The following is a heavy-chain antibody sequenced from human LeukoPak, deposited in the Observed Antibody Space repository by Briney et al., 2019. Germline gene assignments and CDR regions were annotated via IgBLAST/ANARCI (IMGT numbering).Heavy chain of an antibody. Sequence: GGSLRLSXAASGFTFSSYAMSWVRQAPGKGLEWVSAISGSGGSTYYADSVKGRFTIPRDNSKNTLYLQMDSLRAEDTAVYYCAKDLKFYYFDYWGQGTLVTVSS. D-gene: IGHD2/OR15-2a*01. J-gene: IGHJ4*02. CDR1: GFTFSSYA. V-gene: IGHV3-23*01. CDR2: ISGSGGST. CDR3: AKDLKFYYFDY.